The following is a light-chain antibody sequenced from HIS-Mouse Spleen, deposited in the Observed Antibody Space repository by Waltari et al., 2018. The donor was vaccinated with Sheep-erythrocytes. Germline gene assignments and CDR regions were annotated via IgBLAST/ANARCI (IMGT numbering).Light chain of an antibody. CDR1: SSDVGGYNY. Sequence: QSALTQPASVSGSPGQSITISCTGTSSDVGGYNYVSWYQQHPGKAPKLMIYDVSNRPSGVSNRFSGSKSGTSATLGITGLQTGDEADYYCSSYTSSSTWVFGGGTKLTVL. CDR2: DVS. J-gene: IGLJ3*02. CDR3: SSYTSSSTWV. V-gene: IGLV2-14*03.